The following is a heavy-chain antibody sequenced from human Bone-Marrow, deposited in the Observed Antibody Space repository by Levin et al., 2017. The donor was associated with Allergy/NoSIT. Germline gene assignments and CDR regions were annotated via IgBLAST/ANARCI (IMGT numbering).Heavy chain of an antibody. V-gene: IGHV1-8*01. J-gene: IGHJ5*02. CDR2: MNPNSGNT. CDR1: FSPFPLSS. D-gene: IGHD1-26*01. CDR3: ARGSFEVWANWFDP. Sequence: AASVKVSFPSSFSPFPLSSLPFLLPSPFPGLEWMGWMNPNSGNTGYAQKFQGRVTMTRNTSISTAYMELSSLRSEDTAVYYCARGSFEVWANWFDPWGQGTLVTVSS.